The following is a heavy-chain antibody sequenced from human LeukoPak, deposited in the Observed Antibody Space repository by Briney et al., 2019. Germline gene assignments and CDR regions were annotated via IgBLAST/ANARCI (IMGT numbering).Heavy chain of an antibody. V-gene: IGHV5-51*01. CDR3: AREGGEFWSGYYSFFDY. CDR2: IYPGDSDT. CDR1: GYTFTSYW. Sequence: PGESLKISCKGSGYTFTSYWIGWVRQMPGKGLEWMGIIYPGDSDTRYSPSFQGQVTISADKSISTAYLQWSSLKASDTAMYYCAREGGEFWSGYYSFFDYWGQGTLVTVSS. D-gene: IGHD3-3*01. J-gene: IGHJ4*02.